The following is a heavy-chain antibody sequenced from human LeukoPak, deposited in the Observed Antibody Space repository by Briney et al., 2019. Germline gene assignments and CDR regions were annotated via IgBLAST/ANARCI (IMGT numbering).Heavy chain of an antibody. Sequence: PGGSLRLSCAASGFSLSSYGMHWVRQAPGKGLEWVSYISSSGSTIYYADSVKGRFTISRDNAKNSLYLQMNSLRAEDTAVYYCARASLDAPDSSGYYYWGQGTLVTVSS. V-gene: IGHV3-48*04. CDR1: GFSLSSYG. J-gene: IGHJ4*02. D-gene: IGHD3-22*01. CDR2: ISSSGSTI. CDR3: ARASLDAPDSSGYYY.